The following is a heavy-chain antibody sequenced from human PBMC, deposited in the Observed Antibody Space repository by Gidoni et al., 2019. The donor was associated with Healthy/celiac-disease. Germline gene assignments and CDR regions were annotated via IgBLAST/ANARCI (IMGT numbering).Heavy chain of an antibody. V-gene: IGHV1-69*17. CDR2: IIPIFGIA. Sequence: QVQLVQSGAEVKKPGSSVKVSCKASGGTFSSYAISWVRQAPGQGLEWMGGIIPIFGIANYAQKFQGRVTITADKSTSTAYMELSSLRSEDTAVYYCASSYYYDSSAVLLAFDIWGQGTMVTVSS. CDR3: ASSYYYDSSAVLLAFDI. J-gene: IGHJ3*02. D-gene: IGHD3-22*01. CDR1: GGTFSSYA.